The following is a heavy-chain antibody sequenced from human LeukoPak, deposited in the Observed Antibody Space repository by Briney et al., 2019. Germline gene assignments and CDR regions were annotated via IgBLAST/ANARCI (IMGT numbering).Heavy chain of an antibody. V-gene: IGHV1-69*04. CDR2: IIPILGIA. J-gene: IGHJ4*02. D-gene: IGHD6-13*01. Sequence: SVKVSCKASGGTFSSYAISWVRQAPGQGLEWMGRIIPILGIANYAQKFQGRVTITADKSTSTAYMELSSLRSEDTAVYYCARAGGSSWYLYFDYWGQGTLVTVSS. CDR3: ARAGGSSWYLYFDY. CDR1: GGTFSSYA.